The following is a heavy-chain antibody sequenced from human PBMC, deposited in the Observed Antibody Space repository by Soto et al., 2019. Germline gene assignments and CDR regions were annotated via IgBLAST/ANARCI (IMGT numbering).Heavy chain of an antibody. CDR3: ARAFMTTLFDY. CDR2: IDWDDDK. Sequence: VPTLVNPTQTLTLTCTFSGFSLSTSGMRVSWIRQPPGKALEWLARIDWDDDKFYSTSLKTRLTISKDTSKNQVVLTMTNMDPVDTDTYYCARAFMTTLFDYWGQGTLVTDSA. D-gene: IGHD4-4*01. V-gene: IGHV2-70*04. J-gene: IGHJ4*02. CDR1: GFSLSTSGMR.